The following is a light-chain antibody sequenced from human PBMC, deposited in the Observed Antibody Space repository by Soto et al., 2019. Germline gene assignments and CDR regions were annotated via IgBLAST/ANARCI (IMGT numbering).Light chain of an antibody. J-gene: IGLJ2*01. CDR2: QDS. Sequence: SYELTQPPSVAVSPGQTASITCSGDKLGDKYACWYQQKPGQSPVLVIYQDSKRPSGIPERFSGSNSGNTATLTISGTQAMDEADYYCQAWDISPVVFGGGTKVTVL. V-gene: IGLV3-1*01. CDR1: KLGDKY. CDR3: QAWDISPVV.